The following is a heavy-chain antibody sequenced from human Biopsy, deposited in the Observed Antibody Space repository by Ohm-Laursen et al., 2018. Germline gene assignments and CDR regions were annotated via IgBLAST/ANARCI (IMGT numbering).Heavy chain of an antibody. CDR2: TYYRSKWYN. J-gene: IGHJ5*02. CDR1: GDSVSSNCAA. V-gene: IGHV6-1*01. CDR3: ARETPTGIPFNWFDP. Sequence: QTLSLTCAISGDSVSSNCAAWNWIRQSPSRGLEWLGRTYYRSKWYNDYAVFVKSRITINPDTSKNQFSLQLNSVTPEDTAVYYCARETPTGIPFNWFDPWGQGTLVTVSS. D-gene: IGHD1-1*01.